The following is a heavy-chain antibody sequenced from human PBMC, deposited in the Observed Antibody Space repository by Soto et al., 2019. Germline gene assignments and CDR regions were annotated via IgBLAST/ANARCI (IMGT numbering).Heavy chain of an antibody. CDR1: GGSISSGDYY. CDR3: ARGSRSYYYDSSGYPH. CDR2: IYYGGST. J-gene: IGHJ4*02. D-gene: IGHD3-22*01. Sequence: PSETLSLTCTVSGGSISSGDYYWSWIRQPPGKGLEWIGYIYYGGSTYYNPSLKSRVTISVDTSKNQFSLKLSSVTAADTAVYYCARGSRSYYYDSSGYPHWGQGTLVTVSS. V-gene: IGHV4-30-4*01.